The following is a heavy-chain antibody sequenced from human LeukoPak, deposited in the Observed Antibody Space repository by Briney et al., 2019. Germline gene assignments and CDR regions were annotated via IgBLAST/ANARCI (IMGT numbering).Heavy chain of an antibody. J-gene: IGHJ4*02. D-gene: IGHD2-2*01. Sequence: LRLSCAASGFTFRDYYLSWIGQAPGKGVAGVSYISISDTTLYYADSAKGRFTISRDNAKNSLYLQMDSLRAEDTAVYYCAREPCSNTNCRIFDSWGQGTLVTVSS. CDR3: AREPCSNTNCRIFDS. V-gene: IGHV3-11*04. CDR2: ISISDTTL. CDR1: GFTFRDYY.